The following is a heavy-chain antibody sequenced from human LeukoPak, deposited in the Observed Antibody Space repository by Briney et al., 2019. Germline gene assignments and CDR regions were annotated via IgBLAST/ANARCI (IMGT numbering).Heavy chain of an antibody. CDR1: RDTFSNYT. CDR3: ARLYCSGGSCYSSRGIFDY. CDR2: IIPRVGTT. D-gene: IGHD2-15*01. J-gene: IGHJ4*02. V-gene: IGHV1-69*06. Sequence: ASVKVSCKASRDTFSNYTTSWVRQAPGQGLEWMGGIIPRVGTTNYAQTCQGTVTITADKSTRTAYMELSGLRSEDTAVYYCARLYCSGGSCYSSRGIFDYWGQGTLVTVSS.